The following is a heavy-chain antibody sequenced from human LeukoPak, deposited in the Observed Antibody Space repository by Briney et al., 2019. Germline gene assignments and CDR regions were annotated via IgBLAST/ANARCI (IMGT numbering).Heavy chain of an antibody. CDR1: GFTFSSYA. D-gene: IGHD2-2*02. CDR3: ARRPYCSSTSCYTWYFDL. Sequence: GGSLRLSCAASGFTFSSYAMSWVRQAPGKGLEWVSAISGSGGSTYYADSVKGRFTISRDNSKNTLYLQMNSRRAEDTAVYYCARRPYCSSTSCYTWYFDLWGRGTLVTVSS. V-gene: IGHV3-23*01. CDR2: ISGSGGST. J-gene: IGHJ2*01.